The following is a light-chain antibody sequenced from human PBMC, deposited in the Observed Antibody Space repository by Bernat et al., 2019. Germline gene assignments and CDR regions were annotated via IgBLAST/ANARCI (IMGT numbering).Light chain of an antibody. V-gene: IGKV3-20*01. CDR1: QSVSSSY. J-gene: IGKJ3*01. Sequence: ETVLTQSPGTLSLSPGERATFSCRASQSVSSSYLAWYQQKPGQAPRLLIYGASSRATGIPDRFSGSGSGTDFTLTISRLEPDDFAVYYCQQYGSSFTFGPGTKVDIK. CDR2: GAS. CDR3: QQYGSSFT.